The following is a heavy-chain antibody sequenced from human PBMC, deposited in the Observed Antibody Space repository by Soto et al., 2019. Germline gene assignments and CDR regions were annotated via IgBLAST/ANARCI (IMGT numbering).Heavy chain of an antibody. CDR3: AKLTAA. Sequence: PGGSLRLSCAASGFTFSSYAMHWVRQAPGKGLEWVAVISYDGSNKYYADSVKGRFTVSRDNSKNTVYLQMNSLRDEDTAVYYCAKLTAAWGQGTLVTSPQ. J-gene: IGHJ4*02. V-gene: IGHV3-30-3*01. CDR2: ISYDGSNK. CDR1: GFTFSSYA. D-gene: IGHD6-13*01.